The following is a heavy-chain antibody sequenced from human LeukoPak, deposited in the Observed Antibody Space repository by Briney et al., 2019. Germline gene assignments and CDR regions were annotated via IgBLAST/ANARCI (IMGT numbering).Heavy chain of an antibody. J-gene: IGHJ4*02. CDR3: ARDAYSGSYSSFDY. V-gene: IGHV1-18*01. CDR1: GYTFTNYG. Sequence: GASVNVSCKASGYTFTNYGVTWVRQAPGQGLEWMGWISPYNGNTKYAHKLQGRLTMATDTSTSTAYMDLRSLISDDTAVYYCARDAYSGSYSSFDYWGQGTLVTVSS. D-gene: IGHD1-26*01. CDR2: ISPYNGNT.